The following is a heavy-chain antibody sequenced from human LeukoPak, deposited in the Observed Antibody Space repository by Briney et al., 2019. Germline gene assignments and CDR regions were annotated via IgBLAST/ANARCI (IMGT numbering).Heavy chain of an antibody. D-gene: IGHD5-18*01. CDR2: MNPNSGNT. CDR1: GYTFTSYD. CDR3: ARAGDTAMVY. J-gene: IGHJ4*02. V-gene: IGHV1-8*03. Sequence: ASVKVSCKASGYTFTSYDINWVRQAPGQGLEWMGWMNPNSGNTGCAQKFQGRVTITRNTSISTAYMELSSLRSEDTAVYYCARAGDTAMVYWSQGTLVTVSS.